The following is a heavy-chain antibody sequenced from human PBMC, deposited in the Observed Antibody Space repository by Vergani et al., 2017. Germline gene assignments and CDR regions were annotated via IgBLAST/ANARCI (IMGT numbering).Heavy chain of an antibody. V-gene: IGHV1-46*01. D-gene: IGHD1-26*01. CDR1: GYSFTTYY. Sequence: VQLVQSGAEVKKPGESLKISCKGSGYSFTTYYMHWVRQAPGQGLEWMGIINPSGGSTSYAQEFQGRVTMTRDTSTSTVYLELSRLRSEDTAVYYCARGTPWVRYVSDYWGQGTLVTVSS. CDR2: INPSGGST. CDR3: ARGTPWVRYVSDY. J-gene: IGHJ4*02.